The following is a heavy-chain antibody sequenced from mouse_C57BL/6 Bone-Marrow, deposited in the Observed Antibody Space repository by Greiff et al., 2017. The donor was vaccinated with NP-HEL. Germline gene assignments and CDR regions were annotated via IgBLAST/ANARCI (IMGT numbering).Heavy chain of an antibody. V-gene: IGHV1-64*01. D-gene: IGHD1-1*01. CDR1: GYTFTSYW. J-gene: IGHJ1*03. CDR3: ARRGQYYGSSYRYFEV. CDR2: IHPNSGST. Sequence: QVQLQQPGAELVKPGASVKLSCKASGYTFTSYWMHWVKQRPGQGLEWIGMIHPNSGSTNYNEKFKSKATLTVDKSSSTAYMQLSSLTSEDSAVYYCARRGQYYGSSYRYFEVWGTGTTVTVSS.